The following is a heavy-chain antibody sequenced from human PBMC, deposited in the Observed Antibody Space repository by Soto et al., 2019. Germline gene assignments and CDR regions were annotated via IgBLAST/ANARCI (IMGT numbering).Heavy chain of an antibody. CDR2: IYHSGST. CDR1: SGSISSSNW. D-gene: IGHD6-13*01. CDR3: ARTGSSSWDSSYYYMDV. J-gene: IGHJ6*03. Sequence: SETLSLTCAVSSGSISSSNWWSWVRQPPGKGLEWIGEIYHSGSTNYNSSLKSRVTISVDKSKNQFSLKLSSVTAADTAVYYCARTGSSSWDSSYYYMDVWGKGTTVTVSS. V-gene: IGHV4-4*02.